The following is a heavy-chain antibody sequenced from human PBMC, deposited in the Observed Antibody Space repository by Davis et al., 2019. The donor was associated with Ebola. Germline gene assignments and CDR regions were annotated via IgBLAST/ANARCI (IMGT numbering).Heavy chain of an antibody. V-gene: IGHV3-53*01. CDR1: GFTVSSNY. Sequence: GESLKISCAASGFTVSSNYMSWVRQAPGKGLEWVSAIYSGGSTYYADSVKGRFTISRDNSKNTLYLQMNSLRAEDTAVYYCARAWGITMIAGGYWGQGTLVTVSS. CDR3: ARAWGITMIAGGY. J-gene: IGHJ4*02. D-gene: IGHD3-22*01. CDR2: IYSGGST.